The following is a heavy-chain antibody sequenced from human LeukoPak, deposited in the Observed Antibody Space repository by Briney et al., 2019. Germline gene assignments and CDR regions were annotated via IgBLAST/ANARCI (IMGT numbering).Heavy chain of an antibody. CDR3: ATVVESVLLWFGPYFQH. J-gene: IGHJ1*01. CDR2: FDPEDGET. Sequence: GASVKVSCKVSGSTLTELSMHWVRQAPGKGLEWMGGFDPEDGETIYAQKFQGRVTMTEDTSTDTAYMELSSLRSEDTAVYYCATVVESVLLWFGPYFQHWGQGTLVTVSS. V-gene: IGHV1-24*01. CDR1: GSTLTELS. D-gene: IGHD3-10*01.